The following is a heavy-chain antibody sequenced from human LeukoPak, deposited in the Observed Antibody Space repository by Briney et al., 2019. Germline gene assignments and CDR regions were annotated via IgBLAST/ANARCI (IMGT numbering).Heavy chain of an antibody. V-gene: IGHV4-59*01. J-gene: IGHJ6*03. Sequence: SETLSLTCTVPGGSISSYYWSWIRQPPGKGLEWIGYIYYSGSTNYNPSLKSRVTISVDTSKNQFSLRLSSVTAADTAVYYCARLEQGYGSGSRYYYYMDVWGKGTTVTISS. CDR2: IYYSGST. D-gene: IGHD3-10*01. CDR1: GGSISSYY. CDR3: ARLEQGYGSGSRYYYYMDV.